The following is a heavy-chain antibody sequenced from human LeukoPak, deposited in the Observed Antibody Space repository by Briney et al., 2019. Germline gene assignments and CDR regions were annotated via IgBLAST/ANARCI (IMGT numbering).Heavy chain of an antibody. CDR3: AKGPKLGDGFHCDY. V-gene: IGHV3-23*01. CDR2: ISGSADNT. D-gene: IGHD5-24*01. Sequence: GGSLRLSCVASGFIFYNYALSWVRQAPGKGLEWVSGISGSADNTYYADSVKGRFTISRDISKNTVYLQMNNLRVDDTAVYYCAKGPKLGDGFHCDYWGQGTLVTVSS. J-gene: IGHJ4*02. CDR1: GFIFYNYA.